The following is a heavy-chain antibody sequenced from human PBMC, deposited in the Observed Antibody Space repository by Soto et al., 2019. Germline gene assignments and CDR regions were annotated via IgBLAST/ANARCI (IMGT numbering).Heavy chain of an antibody. CDR1: GFTVSSNY. Sequence: GGSLRVSCAASGFTVSSNYMSWVRQAPGKGLEWVSVIYSGGSTYYADSVKGRFTISRDNSKNTLYLQMNSLRAEDTAVYYCARELGGSYSFDYWGQGTLFTVFS. J-gene: IGHJ4*02. D-gene: IGHD1-26*01. CDR2: IYSGGST. CDR3: ARELGGSYSFDY. V-gene: IGHV3-53*01.